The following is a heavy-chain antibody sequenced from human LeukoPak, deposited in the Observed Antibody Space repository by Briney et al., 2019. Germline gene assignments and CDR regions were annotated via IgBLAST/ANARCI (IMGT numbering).Heavy chain of an antibody. D-gene: IGHD3-10*01. CDR2: IIPIFGTA. CDR3: ARAHPRGVQETYYFDY. V-gene: IGHV1-69*01. CDR1: GGTFSSYA. J-gene: IGHJ4*02. Sequence: GSSVKVSCKASGGTFSSYAISWVRQAPGQGLEWMGGIIPIFGTANHAQKFQGRVTITADESTSTAYMELSSLRSEDTAVYSCARAHPRGVQETYYFDYWGQGTLVTVSS.